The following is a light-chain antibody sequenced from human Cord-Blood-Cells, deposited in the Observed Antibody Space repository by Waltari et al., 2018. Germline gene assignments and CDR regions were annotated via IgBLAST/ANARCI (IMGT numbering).Light chain of an antibody. CDR3: CSYAGSSTYV. CDR2: EVS. CDR1: SXDVGSYNL. Sequence: QSALTQPAPVSGSPGQXXXXXXXGTSXDVGSYNLXXWYQQHPGKAPKIMIYEVSKRPSGVSNRFSGSKSGNTASLTISGLQAEDEADYYCCSYAGSSTYVFGTGTKVTVL. J-gene: IGLJ1*01. V-gene: IGLV2-23*02.